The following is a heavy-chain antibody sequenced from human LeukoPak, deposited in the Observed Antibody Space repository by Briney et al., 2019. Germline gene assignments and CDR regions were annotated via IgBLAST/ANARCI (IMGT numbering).Heavy chain of an antibody. CDR3: ARLTSVDSVMDV. J-gene: IGHJ6*02. D-gene: IGHD5/OR15-5a*01. CDR2: IYHSGSS. Sequence: PSETLSLTCTVSIDSISSDYWSWIRQPPGKGLEWIGYIYHSGSSNYNPSLKSRVTISVDTSKNQYSLNLISVTAADTAVYYCARLTSVDSVMDVWGQGTTVTVS. V-gene: IGHV4-59*01. CDR1: IDSISSDY.